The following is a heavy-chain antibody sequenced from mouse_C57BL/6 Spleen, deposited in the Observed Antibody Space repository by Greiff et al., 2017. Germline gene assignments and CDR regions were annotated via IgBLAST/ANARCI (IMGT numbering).Heavy chain of an antibody. V-gene: IGHV1-72*01. CDR2: IDPNSGGT. Sequence: QVQLQQPGAELVKPGASVKLSCKASGYTFTSYWMHWVKQRPGRGLEWIGRIDPNSGGTKYNEKFKGKATLTVDKPSSTAYMQLSSLTSGGSAVXYCARKDCFGSSSGFAYWGQGTLVTVSA. D-gene: IGHD1-1*01. CDR1: GYTFTSYW. CDR3: ARKDCFGSSSGFAY. J-gene: IGHJ3*01.